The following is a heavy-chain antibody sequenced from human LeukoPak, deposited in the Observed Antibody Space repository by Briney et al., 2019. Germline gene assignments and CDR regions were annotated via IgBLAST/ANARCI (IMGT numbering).Heavy chain of an antibody. V-gene: IGHV1-69*13. D-gene: IGHD2-21*02. Sequence: GASVKVSCKASGGTFSKYAISWVRQAPGQGLEWMGGIIPTFGTANLAQKFQGRVTITADESMSTAYMEMSSLRSEDTAVYYCARGQAPDCGGDCYFSSWGQGTLVTVSS. CDR1: GGTFSKYA. CDR2: IIPTFGTA. J-gene: IGHJ5*02. CDR3: ARGQAPDCGGDCYFSS.